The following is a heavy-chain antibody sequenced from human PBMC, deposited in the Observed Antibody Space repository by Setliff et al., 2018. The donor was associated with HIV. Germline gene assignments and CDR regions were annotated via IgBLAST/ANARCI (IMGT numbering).Heavy chain of an antibody. J-gene: IGHJ5*02. CDR1: GYTFTGYY. D-gene: IGHD3-22*01. CDR2: INPNSGGT. CDR3: ARRNSSGYYYWFDP. V-gene: IGHV1-2*02. Sequence: GASVKVSCKASGYTFTGYYMHWVRQAPGQELEWMGWINPNSGGTNYAQKFQGRVTITTDESTSTAYMELSSLRSEDTAVYYCARRNSSGYYYWFDPWGQGTLVTVSS.